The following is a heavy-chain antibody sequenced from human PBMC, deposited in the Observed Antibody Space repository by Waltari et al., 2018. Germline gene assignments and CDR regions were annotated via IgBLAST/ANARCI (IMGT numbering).Heavy chain of an antibody. CDR2: IYYTGST. CDR3: ARGGGGDWEWFDP. CDR1: GGSISGFY. D-gene: IGHD2-21*02. J-gene: IGHJ5*02. Sequence: QVQLQEWGPSLLKPSEPRSRICTVSGGSISGFYWSWVRQPPGKGLDWIGYIYYTGSTNFNPSLKSRVTMSVDTSKNQFSLKLSSVTAADTAFYYCARGGGGDWEWFDPWGQGTLVTVSS. V-gene: IGHV4-59*01.